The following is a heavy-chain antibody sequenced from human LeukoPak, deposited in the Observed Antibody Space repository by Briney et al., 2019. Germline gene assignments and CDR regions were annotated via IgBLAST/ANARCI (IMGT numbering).Heavy chain of an antibody. J-gene: IGHJ4*02. V-gene: IGHV3-23*01. CDR3: ATIPTVTTSGY. CDR2: ISGSGGST. CDR1: GFTFSSYA. Sequence: GGSLRLSCAASGFTFSSYAMSWVRQAPGKGLEWVSAISGSGGSTYYADSVKGRFTISRDNAKNTLYLQMNSLRAEDTAVYYCATIPTVTTSGYWGQGTLVTVSS. D-gene: IGHD4-17*01.